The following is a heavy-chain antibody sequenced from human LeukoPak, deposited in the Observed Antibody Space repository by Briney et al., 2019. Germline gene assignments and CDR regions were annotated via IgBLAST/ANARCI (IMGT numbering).Heavy chain of an antibody. V-gene: IGHV5-51*01. J-gene: IGHJ5*02. Sequence: GESLKISCKGSGYNFASYWIAWVRQMPGKGLEWMGIIYPGDSDTRYSPSFQGQVTISADKSISTAYLQWSSLKASDTAMYYCARQESDYGDYDNWFDPWGQGTLVTVSS. D-gene: IGHD4-17*01. CDR2: IYPGDSDT. CDR1: GYNFASYW. CDR3: ARQESDYGDYDNWFDP.